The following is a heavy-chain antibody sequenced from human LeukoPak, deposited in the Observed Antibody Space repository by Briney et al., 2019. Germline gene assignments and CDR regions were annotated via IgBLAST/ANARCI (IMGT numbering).Heavy chain of an antibody. D-gene: IGHD3-3*01. V-gene: IGHV3-48*04. CDR2: ISSSSSTI. J-gene: IGHJ4*02. Sequence: GGSLRLSCAASGFTFSSCSMNWVRQAPGKGLEWVSYISSSSSTIYYADSVKGRFTISRDNAKNSLYLQMNSLRAEDTAVYYCARAGAATIFGVVIMGAYYFDYWGQGTLVTVSS. CDR1: GFTFSSCS. CDR3: ARAGAATIFGVVIMGAYYFDY.